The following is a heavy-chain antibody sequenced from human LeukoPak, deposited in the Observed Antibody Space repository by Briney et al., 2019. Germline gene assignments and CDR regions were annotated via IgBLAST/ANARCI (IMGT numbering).Heavy chain of an antibody. CDR3: AKDHDYYASGPI. CDR1: GFTFSNYA. V-gene: IGHV3-23*01. CDR2: ISGSGDST. Sequence: GGSLRLSCVASGFTFSNYAMNWVRQAPGKGLEWVSAISGSGDSTYYADSVKGRFTISRDNSKNTPYLQMNSLRAEDTALYYCAKDHDYYASGPIWGQGTMVTVSS. J-gene: IGHJ3*02. D-gene: IGHD3-10*01.